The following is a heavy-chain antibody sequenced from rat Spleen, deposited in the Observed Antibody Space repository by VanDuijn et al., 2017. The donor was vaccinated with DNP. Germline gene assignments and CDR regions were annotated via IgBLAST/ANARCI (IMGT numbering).Heavy chain of an antibody. J-gene: IGHJ2*01. D-gene: IGHD1-6*01. CDR2: ISPSGGST. CDR3: ARYITGIVFDY. Sequence: EVQLVESGGGLVQPGRSPKLSCAASGFTFSDYDMAWVRQAPPKGLEWVTAISPSGGSTYYRDSVKGRFTVSRDNTQSSLYLQMDSLRSEDTATYYCARYITGIVFDYWGQGVMVTVSS. CDR1: GFTFSDYD. V-gene: IGHV5-25*01.